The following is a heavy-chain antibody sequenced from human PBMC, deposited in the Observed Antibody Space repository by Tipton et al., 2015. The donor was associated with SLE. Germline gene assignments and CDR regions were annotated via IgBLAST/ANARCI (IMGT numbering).Heavy chain of an antibody. Sequence: TLSLTCTVSGGSISSSSYYWGWIRQPPGNGLEWIGSIYYSGSTNYNPSLKSRVTISVDTSKNQFSLKLSSVTAADTAVYYCARDPLGWELRTDWYFDLWGRGTLVTVSS. CDR1: GGSISSSSYY. CDR3: ARDPLGWELRTDWYFDL. V-gene: IGHV4-39*07. D-gene: IGHD1-26*01. CDR2: IYYSGST. J-gene: IGHJ2*01.